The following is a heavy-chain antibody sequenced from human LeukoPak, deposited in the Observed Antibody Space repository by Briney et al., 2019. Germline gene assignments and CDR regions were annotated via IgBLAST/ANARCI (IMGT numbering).Heavy chain of an antibody. D-gene: IGHD3-10*01. CDR3: ARFNFHGSGSYFHWFDP. CDR1: RYTFTSYA. Sequence: ASGKVSCKASRYTFTSYAMNWVRQPPGQGLEWKGWINTNTGNPTYAQGFTGRFVFSLDTSVSTAYLQISSLNAEDTAVYYCARFNFHGSGSYFHWFDPWGQGSLVTVSS. J-gene: IGHJ5*02. CDR2: INTNTGNP. V-gene: IGHV7-4-1*02.